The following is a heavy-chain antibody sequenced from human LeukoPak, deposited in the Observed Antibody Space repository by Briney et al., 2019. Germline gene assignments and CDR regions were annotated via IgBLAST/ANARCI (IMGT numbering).Heavy chain of an antibody. CDR2: IDPSDSYT. V-gene: IGHV5-10-1*04. J-gene: IGHJ4*02. D-gene: IGHD1-26*01. CDR3: ERHASGSYY. CDR1: GYSLTSYW. Sequence: GESLRISCKGSGYSLTSYWFSWVRQMPGKGLEWMGRIDPSDSYTNYSPSFQGQVTISADKSISTAYLQWSSLKASDTAMYYCERHASGSYYWGQGTLVTVSS.